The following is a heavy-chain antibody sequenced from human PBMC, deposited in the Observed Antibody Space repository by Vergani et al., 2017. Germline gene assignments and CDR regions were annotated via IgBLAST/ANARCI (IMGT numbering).Heavy chain of an antibody. CDR1: GFTFNQYG. J-gene: IGHJ5*02. V-gene: IGHV3-33*01. D-gene: IGHD1-14*01. CDR3: ARDLRLLYNRFDP. Sequence: QVQLVESGGGVVQPGRSLRLFCAASGFTFNQYGMHWVRQAPGKGLEWVAVTWYDGNNKQYADSVKGRFTISRDNSKSTMYLQMNSLRDEDTGVYYCARDLRLLYNRFDPWGQGTLVTGSS. CDR2: TWYDGNNK.